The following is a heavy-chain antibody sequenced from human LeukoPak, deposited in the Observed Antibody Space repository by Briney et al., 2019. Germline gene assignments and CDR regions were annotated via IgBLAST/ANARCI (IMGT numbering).Heavy chain of an antibody. V-gene: IGHV1-46*01. CDR1: GYTFTSYY. J-gene: IGHJ4*02. D-gene: IGHD6-19*01. Sequence: ASVKVSCKASGYTFTSYYMHWVRQAPGQGLERMGIINPSGGSTSYAQKFQGRVTMTRDTSTSTVYMELSSLRSEDTAVYYRARGYSSGYGHCGFDYWGQGTLVTVSS. CDR3: ARGYSSGYGHCGFDY. CDR2: INPSGGST.